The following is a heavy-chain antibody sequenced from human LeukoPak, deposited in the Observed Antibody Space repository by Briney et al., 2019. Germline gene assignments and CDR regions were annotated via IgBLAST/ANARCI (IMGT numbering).Heavy chain of an antibody. CDR1: GGSVSSGGDY. V-gene: IGHV4-31*03. D-gene: IGHD5-24*01. Sequence: NASETLSLTCTVSGGSVSSGGDYWNWIRQHPGKGLEWVGYIYYSGSTYYNPSLKSRVTISVDTSKNQFSLKLSSVTAADTAVYYCARTRRDGYNYPVYWGQGTLVTVSS. CDR3: ARTRRDGYNYPVY. J-gene: IGHJ4*02. CDR2: IYYSGST.